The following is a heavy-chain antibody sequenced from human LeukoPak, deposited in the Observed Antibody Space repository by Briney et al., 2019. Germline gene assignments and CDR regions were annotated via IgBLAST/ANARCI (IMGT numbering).Heavy chain of an antibody. J-gene: IGHJ4*02. CDR2: IYYSGST. D-gene: IGHD6-13*01. Sequence: KTSETLSLTCTVSGGSISSSSYYWGWIRQPPGKGLEWIGSIYYSGSTYYNPSLQSRVTISVDTSKNQFSLKLSSVTAADTAVYYCARGIAAPGYWGQGTLVTVSS. CDR3: ARGIAAPGY. V-gene: IGHV4-39*07. CDR1: GGSISSSSYY.